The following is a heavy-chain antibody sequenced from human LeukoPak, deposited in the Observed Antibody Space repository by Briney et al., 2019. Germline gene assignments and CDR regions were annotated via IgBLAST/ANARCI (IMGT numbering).Heavy chain of an antibody. J-gene: IGHJ4*02. V-gene: IGHV4-59*08. CDR1: GGSIRSYY. Sequence: SETLSLTCTVSGGSIRSYYWSWIRQPPGKGLEWIGYSHDSGESNYNPSLQTRVIISRDTSKNQFSLNLMSVTAADTAVYYCAASSHSGSYRAYWGQGTPVTVSS. CDR2: SHDSGES. CDR3: AASSHSGSYRAY. D-gene: IGHD3-10*01.